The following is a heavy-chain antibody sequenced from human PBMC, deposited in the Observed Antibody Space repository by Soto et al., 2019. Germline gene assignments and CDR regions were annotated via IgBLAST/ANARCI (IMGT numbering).Heavy chain of an antibody. CDR1: VGTFSNYA. CDR2: ITPIFGSA. J-gene: IGHJ6*02. D-gene: IGHD3-16*01. Sequence: QVQLVQSGAEVKKPGSSVKVSCKASVGTFSNYAINWVRQAPGQGLEWMGGITPIFGSANYAQKFQGRVTIIADKSTNTVYMELSSLRSEDTAVYYCARNRGNYYYYGMDVWGQGTTVTVSS. V-gene: IGHV1-69*06. CDR3: ARNRGNYYYYGMDV.